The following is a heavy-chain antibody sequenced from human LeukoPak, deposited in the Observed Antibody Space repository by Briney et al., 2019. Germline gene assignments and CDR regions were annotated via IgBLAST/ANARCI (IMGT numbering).Heavy chain of an antibody. CDR1: GITFSTYT. Sequence: GGSLRLSCAASGITFSTYTMTWVRQAPGKGLEWVSSISSISHYIYYAASVKGRFTISRDNAKNSLYLQMNRLRAEDTAVYYCARQRQLERLAFGKEGSAFDYWGQGTLVTVSS. CDR3: ARQRQLERLAFGKEGSAFDY. J-gene: IGHJ4*02. CDR2: ISSISHYI. D-gene: IGHD1-1*01. V-gene: IGHV3-21*01.